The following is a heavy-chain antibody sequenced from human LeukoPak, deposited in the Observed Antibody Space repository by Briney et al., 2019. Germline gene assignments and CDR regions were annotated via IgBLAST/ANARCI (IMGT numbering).Heavy chain of an antibody. V-gene: IGHV1-46*01. CDR2: INPSGGST. J-gene: IGHJ3*02. Sequence: ASVKVSCKASGYTFTSYYMHWVRQAPGQGLEWMGIINPSGGSTSYAQKFQGRVTITADESTSTAYMELSSLRSEDTAVYYCARDRVYNWNYGSDAFDIWGQGTMVTVSS. CDR3: ARDRVYNWNYGSDAFDI. D-gene: IGHD1-7*01. CDR1: GYTFTSYY.